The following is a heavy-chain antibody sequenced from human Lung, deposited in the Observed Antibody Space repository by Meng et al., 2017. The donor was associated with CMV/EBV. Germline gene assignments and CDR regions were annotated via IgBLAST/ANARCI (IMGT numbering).Heavy chain of an antibody. CDR2: IYYTGST. J-gene: IGHJ4*02. D-gene: IGHD2-15*01. CDR1: GGSISSGDYY. CDR3: ARVGGCSGGGCYHRLFDY. Sequence: QLQRPGPGLVNPSQTLSLPCTLYGGSISSGDYYWSCIRQPPGKVPEWIGYIYYTGSTYYNPSLKSRVIISVDTSKNQFSLKLNSVTAADTAVYYCARVGGCSGGGCYHRLFDYWGQGTLVTVSS. V-gene: IGHV4-30-4*01.